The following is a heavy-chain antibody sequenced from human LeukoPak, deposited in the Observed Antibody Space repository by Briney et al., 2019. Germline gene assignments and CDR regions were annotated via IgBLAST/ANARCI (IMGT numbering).Heavy chain of an antibody. CDR1: GFTFSSYE. D-gene: IGHD6-19*01. CDR2: ISDTGGGSII. J-gene: IGHJ4*02. V-gene: IGHV3-48*03. Sequence: GGSLRLSCAASGFTFSSYEMNWVRQAPGKGLEWIAYISDTGGGSIIYYSDSVRGRFTIPRDNAKDSVFLQMNSLRVEDTALYYCARFAGYSSAWYWDYWGQGTLVTVSS. CDR3: ARFAGYSSAWYWDY.